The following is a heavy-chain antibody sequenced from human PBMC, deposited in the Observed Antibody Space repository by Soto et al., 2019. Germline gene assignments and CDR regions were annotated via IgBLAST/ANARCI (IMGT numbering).Heavy chain of an antibody. CDR2: VNHSGTT. CDR3: ARGIGYCSSINCYSSRRLSFDS. V-gene: IGHV4-34*01. J-gene: IGHJ4*02. CDR1: GGSFSGYY. Sequence: PSETLSLTCAVYGGSFSGYYWTWIRQSPEKGLEWIGEVNHSGTTYYNPSLKTRVTISVHTPKNQFSLKMSSVTAADTAVYYCARGIGYCSSINCYSSRRLSFDSWGQGTLVRVSS. D-gene: IGHD2-2*01.